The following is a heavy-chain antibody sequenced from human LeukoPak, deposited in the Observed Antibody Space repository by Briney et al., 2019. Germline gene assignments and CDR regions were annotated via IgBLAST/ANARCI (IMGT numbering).Heavy chain of an antibody. J-gene: IGHJ4*02. V-gene: IGHV3-30*18. CDR2: ISYDGSNK. CDR1: GFTFSSYG. CDR3: AKKASWSSRWVDY. D-gene: IGHD6-19*01. Sequence: GRSLRLSCAASGFTFSSYGMHWVRQAPGKGLEWVVVISYDGSNKYYADSVKGRFTISRDNSKNTLYLQMNSLRAEDTAVYYSAKKASWSSRWVDYWNQGTLLTVHS.